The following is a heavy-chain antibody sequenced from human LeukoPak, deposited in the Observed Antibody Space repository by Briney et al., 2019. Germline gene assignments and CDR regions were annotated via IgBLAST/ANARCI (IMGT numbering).Heavy chain of an antibody. J-gene: IGHJ6*02. CDR2: MNHNSGNT. Sequence: PAASVTVSCKASGYTFSSYDINWVRQAPGQGLEWMGWMNHNSGNTDYAQQLHGRLTMTRNTSISTAYMELSSLRSDDTAVYYCARGNRISYSYEMDVWGQGTTVTVS. V-gene: IGHV1-8*01. CDR1: GYTFSSYD. CDR3: ARGNRISYSYEMDV. D-gene: IGHD2/OR15-2a*01.